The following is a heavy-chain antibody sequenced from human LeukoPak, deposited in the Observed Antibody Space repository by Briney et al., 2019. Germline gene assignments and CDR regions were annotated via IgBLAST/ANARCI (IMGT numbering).Heavy chain of an antibody. V-gene: IGHV3-48*01. D-gene: IGHD3-3*01. CDR1: GFTFSSYS. J-gene: IGHJ3*02. CDR3: ARERGYDFWSGYYPRAPNAFDI. Sequence: PGGSLRLSCAASGFTFSSYSMNWVRQAPGKGLEWVSYISSSSSTIYYADSVEGRFTISRDNAKNSLYLQMNSLRAEDTAVYYCARERGYDFWSGYYPRAPNAFDIWGQGTMVTVSS. CDR2: ISSSSSTI.